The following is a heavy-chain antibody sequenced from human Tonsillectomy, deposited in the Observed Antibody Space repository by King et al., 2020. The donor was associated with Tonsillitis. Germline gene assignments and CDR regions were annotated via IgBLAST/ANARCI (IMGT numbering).Heavy chain of an antibody. V-gene: IGHV4-30-4*01. D-gene: IGHD3-3*01. J-gene: IGHJ6*02. CDR3: ARDCPILEGYYYGMDV. Sequence: QLQESGPGLVKPSQTLSLTCTVSGGSISSGDYYWSWIRQPPGKGLEWIGYIYYSGSTYYNPSLKSRVTISVDTSKNQFSLKLSSVTAADTAVYYCARDCPILEGYYYGMDVWGQGTTVTVSS. CDR2: IYYSGST. CDR1: GGSISSGDYY.